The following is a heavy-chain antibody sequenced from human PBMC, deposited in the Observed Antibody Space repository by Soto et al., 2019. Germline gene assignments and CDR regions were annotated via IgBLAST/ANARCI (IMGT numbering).Heavy chain of an antibody. CDR3: ARDERPSYDFWSGYRYYYGMDV. V-gene: IGHV3-21*01. Sequence: KTGGSLRLSCAASGFTFSSYSMNWVRQAPGKGLEWVSSISSSSSYIYYADSVKGRFTISRDNAKNSLYLQMNSLRAEDTAVYYCARDERPSYDFWSGYRYYYGMDVWGQGXTVTVYS. D-gene: IGHD3-3*01. CDR1: GFTFSSYS. CDR2: ISSSSSYI. J-gene: IGHJ6*02.